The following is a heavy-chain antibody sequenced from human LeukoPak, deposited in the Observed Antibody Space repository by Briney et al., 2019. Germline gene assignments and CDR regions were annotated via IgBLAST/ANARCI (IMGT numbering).Heavy chain of an antibody. V-gene: IGHV1-8*03. CDR1: GYTFTSYD. CDR2: MNPNSGNT. CDR3: ARGFSAIFGVVIPNPLDY. Sequence: ASVKVSCKASGYTFTSYDINWVRQATGQGLEWMGWMNPNSGNTGYAQKLQGRVTITRNTSISTAYMELSSLRSEDTAVYYCARGFSAIFGVVIPNPLDYWGQGTLVTVSS. D-gene: IGHD3-3*01. J-gene: IGHJ4*02.